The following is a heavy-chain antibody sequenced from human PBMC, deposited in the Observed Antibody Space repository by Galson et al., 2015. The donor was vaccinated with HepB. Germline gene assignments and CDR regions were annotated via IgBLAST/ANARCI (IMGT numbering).Heavy chain of an antibody. CDR1: GASISSRTYY. CDR2: VHSSGVT. V-gene: IGHV4-39*01. CDR3: VKALGGSYFYGMDV. Sequence: ETLSLTCSVSGASISSRTYYWVWIRQPPGKGLEWIGNVHSSGVTYYNPSLKSRVTISGDTAKNQFSLRVSSVTAADTAVYYCVKALGGSYFYGMDVWGQGTTVTVSS. J-gene: IGHJ6*02. D-gene: IGHD3-16*02.